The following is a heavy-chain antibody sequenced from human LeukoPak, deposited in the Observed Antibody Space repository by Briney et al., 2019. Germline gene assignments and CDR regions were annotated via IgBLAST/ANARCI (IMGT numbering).Heavy chain of an antibody. Sequence: GGSLRLSCAASGFTFTDAWMSWVRQAPGKGLEWVARIKSKAAGGTTDYAAPVKGRFTISRDDSKDTLYLQMNSLKTEDTAVYYCARAYSYGDNFDYWGPGTLVTVSS. D-gene: IGHD5-18*01. CDR1: GFTFTDAW. CDR2: IKSKAAGGTT. CDR3: ARAYSYGDNFDY. V-gene: IGHV3-15*01. J-gene: IGHJ4*02.